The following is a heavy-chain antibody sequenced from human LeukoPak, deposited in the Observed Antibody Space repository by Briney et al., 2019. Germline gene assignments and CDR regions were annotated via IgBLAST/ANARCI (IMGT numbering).Heavy chain of an antibody. D-gene: IGHD5-24*01. J-gene: IGHJ3*02. V-gene: IGHV4-61*02. CDR3: ARDRTTISI. CDR1: GASISNGRYY. CDR2: ISTSGNT. Sequence: PSETLSLTCTVSGASISNGRYYWSWIRQPAGKGLEWIGRISTSGNTNYNPSLKSRVTISVDTSENQFSLKLNSVTAADTAVYYCARDRTTISIWGQGTMVTVSS.